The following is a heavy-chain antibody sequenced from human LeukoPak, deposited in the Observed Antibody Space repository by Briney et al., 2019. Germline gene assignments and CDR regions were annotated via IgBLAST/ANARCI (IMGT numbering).Heavy chain of an antibody. CDR2: INAGNGNT. J-gene: IGHJ6*02. CDR3: AREGSSMSHYFGMVV. Sequence: GASVKVSCKASGYTFTSYAIHWVRQAPGQRLEWMGWINAGNGNTKYSQKFQGRVTITRDTSASTAYMELSSLRSEDTAVYYCAREGSSMSHYFGMVVWGQGTTVTVSS. V-gene: IGHV1-3*01. D-gene: IGHD6-13*01. CDR1: GYTFTSYA.